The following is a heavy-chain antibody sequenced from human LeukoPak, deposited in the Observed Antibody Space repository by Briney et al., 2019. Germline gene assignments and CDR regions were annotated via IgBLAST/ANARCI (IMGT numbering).Heavy chain of an antibody. Sequence: ASVKVSCKASGGTFSSYAINWVRQATGQGLEWMGWMNPNSGNTGYAQKFQGRVTITRNTSISTAYMELSSLRSEDTAVYYCARGRGDIVLMVYAIGVAFDIWGQGTMVTVSS. CDR2: MNPNSGNT. CDR1: GGTFSSYA. CDR3: ARGRGDIVLMVYAIGVAFDI. J-gene: IGHJ3*02. V-gene: IGHV1-8*03. D-gene: IGHD2-8*01.